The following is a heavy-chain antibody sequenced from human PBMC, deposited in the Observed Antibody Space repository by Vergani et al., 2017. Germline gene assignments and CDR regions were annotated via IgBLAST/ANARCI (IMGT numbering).Heavy chain of an antibody. J-gene: IGHJ3*02. D-gene: IGHD3-16*02. V-gene: IGHV5-51*03. Sequence: EVQLVQSGAEVKKPGESLKISCQGSGYSCTSYWIGWVRQMPGKGLEWMGIIHPGDSDTRYSPSFQGQVTISADKSISTAYLQWSSLKASDTAMYYCATYRVPYXCYRTPSDDDAFDIWGQGTMVTVSS. CDR3: ATYRVPYXCYRTPSDDDAFDI. CDR2: IHPGDSDT. CDR1: GYSCTSYW.